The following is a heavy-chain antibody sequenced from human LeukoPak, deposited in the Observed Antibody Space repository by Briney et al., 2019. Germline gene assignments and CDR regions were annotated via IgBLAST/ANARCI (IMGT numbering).Heavy chain of an antibody. D-gene: IGHD6-13*01. Sequence: GGSLRLSCAASGFTFSSYAMNWVRQAPGKGLEWVSGISGSGDNTYYADSVKGRFTTSRDNSKNTLYLQMNSLRAEDTAVYYCAKVRSGDIAAALNYWGQGTLVPVSS. CDR3: AKVRSGDIAAALNY. J-gene: IGHJ4*02. CDR1: GFTFSSYA. V-gene: IGHV3-23*01. CDR2: ISGSGDNT.